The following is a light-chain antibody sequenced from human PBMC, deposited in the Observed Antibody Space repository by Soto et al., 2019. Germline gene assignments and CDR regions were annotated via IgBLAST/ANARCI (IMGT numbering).Light chain of an antibody. CDR1: QGISSY. J-gene: IGKJ4*01. CDR3: QQLNSYPLT. V-gene: IGKV1-9*01. CDR2: AAS. Sequence: EIQLTQSPSFLSSSRGCRLTITGGASQGISSYSAWYQQKQGKAPKALIYAASTLQSGVPSRFSGSVSGTEGTITISRLKTEDGATYYCQQLNSYPLTFGGGTKVDIK.